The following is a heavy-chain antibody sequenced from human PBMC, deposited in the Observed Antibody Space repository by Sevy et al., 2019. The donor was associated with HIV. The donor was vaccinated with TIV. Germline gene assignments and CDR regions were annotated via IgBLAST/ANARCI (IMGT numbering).Heavy chain of an antibody. D-gene: IGHD3-10*01. Sequence: GGYLRLSCAASGFTLSKYALSWVRQAPGKGLEWVSGISGSGSSTFYADSVKGRFTISRDNAKNMLYLQMNSLRAEDTATYYCAKDDHYFASGSGDYWGPGTLVTVSS. CDR2: ISGSGSST. J-gene: IGHJ4*02. V-gene: IGHV3-23*01. CDR1: GFTLSKYA. CDR3: AKDDHYFASGSGDY.